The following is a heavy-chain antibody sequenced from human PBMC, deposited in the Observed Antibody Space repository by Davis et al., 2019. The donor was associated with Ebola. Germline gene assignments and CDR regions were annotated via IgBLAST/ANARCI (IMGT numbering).Heavy chain of an antibody. V-gene: IGHV4-39*07. J-gene: IGHJ6*02. CDR2: IYYSGST. Sequence: SETLSLTCTVSGGSISSSSYYWGWIRQPPGKGLEWIRSIYYSGSTYYNPSLKSRVTISVDTSKNQFSLKLSPVTAADTAVYYCARVGVIAAAGGGVYYYYGMDVWGQGTTVTVSS. CDR1: GGSISSSSYY. D-gene: IGHD6-13*01. CDR3: ARVGVIAAAGGGVYYYYGMDV.